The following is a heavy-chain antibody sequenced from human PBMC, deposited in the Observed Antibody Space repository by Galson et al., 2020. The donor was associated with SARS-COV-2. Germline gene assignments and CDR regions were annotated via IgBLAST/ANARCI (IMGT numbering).Heavy chain of an antibody. CDR2: ISGSSTTI. CDR1: GFPFSTYS. D-gene: IGHD3-9*01. CDR3: AQEGLATYTLQY. V-gene: IGHV3-48*02. Sequence: GESLKISCAASGFPFSTYSLNWVRQAPGKGLEWLSYISGSSTTIYYTDSVKGRFTISRDNVKNSLDLQMNSLREEDTAVYYCAQEGLATYTLQYWGQGALVTVSS. J-gene: IGHJ4*02.